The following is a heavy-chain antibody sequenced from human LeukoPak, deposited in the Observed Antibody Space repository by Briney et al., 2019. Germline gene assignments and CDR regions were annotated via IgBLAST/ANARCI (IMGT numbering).Heavy chain of an antibody. Sequence: GGSLRLSCAASGFTFGDYAMHWVRQAPGKGLEWVAGLSWNSGSIGYADSVKGRFTISRDSAKNSLYLQMNSLRAEDTAFYYCVKDYESSGYGFDYWGQGTLVTVSS. V-gene: IGHV3-9*01. CDR2: LSWNSGSI. D-gene: IGHD3-22*01. J-gene: IGHJ4*02. CDR1: GFTFGDYA. CDR3: VKDYESSGYGFDY.